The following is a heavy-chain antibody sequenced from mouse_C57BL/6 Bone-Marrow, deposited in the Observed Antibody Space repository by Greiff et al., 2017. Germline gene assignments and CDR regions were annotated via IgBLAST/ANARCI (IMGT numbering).Heavy chain of an antibody. CDR3: TASYVFFDY. D-gene: IGHD2-12*01. CDR1: GFTFSNYW. CDR2: IRLKSDNYAT. V-gene: IGHV6-3*01. J-gene: IGHJ2*01. Sequence: EVKLVESGGGLVQPGGSMKLSCVASGFTFSNYWMNWVRQSPEKGLEWVAQIRLKSDNYATHYAESVKGRFTISRDDSKSSVYLQMNNLRAEDTGIYYCTASYVFFDYWGQGTTLTVSS.